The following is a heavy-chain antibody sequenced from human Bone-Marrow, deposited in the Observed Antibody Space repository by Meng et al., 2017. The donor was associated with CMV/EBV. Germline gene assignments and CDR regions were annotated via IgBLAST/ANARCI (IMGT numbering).Heavy chain of an antibody. CDR2: IYHSGST. D-gene: IGHD3-3*01. J-gene: IGHJ4*02. V-gene: IGHV4-38-2*02. CDR1: GYSITSGYY. Sequence: SETLSLTCTVSGYSITSGYYWGWIRQPPGKGLEWIGSIYHSGSTYYNPSLKSRVSISVDTSKNQFSLKLSFVTAADKAVYYCARGYRYYEFWSGYYFDYWGQGTLVTVSS. CDR3: ARGYRYYEFWSGYYFDY.